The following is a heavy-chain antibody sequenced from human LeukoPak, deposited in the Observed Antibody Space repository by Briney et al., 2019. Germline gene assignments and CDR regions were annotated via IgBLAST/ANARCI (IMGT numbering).Heavy chain of an antibody. D-gene: IGHD1-26*01. CDR3: ASQVRAGGGMDV. CDR2: ISGRSSTT. Sequence: GGSLRLSCAASGLTFINHNIYWVRQAPGKGLEWVSYISGRSSTTYYADPVKGRFTISRDSGKNSLYLQMNSLRDEDTAVYYCASQVRAGGGMDVWGQGTTVTVSS. CDR1: GLTFINHN. J-gene: IGHJ6*02. V-gene: IGHV3-48*02.